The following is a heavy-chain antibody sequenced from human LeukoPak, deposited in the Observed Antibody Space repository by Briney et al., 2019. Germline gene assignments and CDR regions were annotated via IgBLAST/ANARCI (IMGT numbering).Heavy chain of an antibody. D-gene: IGHD4-17*01. J-gene: IGHJ6*02. CDR3: ATPPDYGDYYYGMDV. CDR1: GGSFSSYY. V-gene: IGHV4-34*01. CDR2: INHSGST. Sequence: SETLSLTCAVYGGSFSSYYWCWIRQPPGKAREGMGEINHSGSTNYNPSPTSRDTTSLDTSKNQSYLKLSSVTAADTAVYYCATPPDYGDYYYGMDVWGQGTTVTVSS.